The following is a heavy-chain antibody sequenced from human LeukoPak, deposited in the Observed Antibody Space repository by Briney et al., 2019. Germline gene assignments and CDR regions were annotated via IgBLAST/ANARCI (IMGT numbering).Heavy chain of an antibody. CDR2: IRYDGSNK. V-gene: IGHV3-30*02. J-gene: IGHJ4*02. CDR1: GFTFSSYG. CDR3: AKEGIAVAGTGDY. D-gene: IGHD6-19*01. Sequence: PGGSLRLSCAASGFTFSSYGMHWVRQAPGKGLEWMAFIRYDGSNKYYADSVKGRFTISRDSSKNTLYLQMNSLRAEDTAVYYCAKEGIAVAGTGDYWGQGTLVTVSS.